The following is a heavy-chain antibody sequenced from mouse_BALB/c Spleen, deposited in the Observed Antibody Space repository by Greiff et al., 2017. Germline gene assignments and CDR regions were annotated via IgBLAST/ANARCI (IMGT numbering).Heavy chain of an antibody. D-gene: IGHD2-4*01. J-gene: IGHJ2*01. CDR3: ARNDCDYAFDY. CDR2: IDPESGST. Sequence: VQLQQSGAELVRPGASVKLSCKASGYNITDYFIHWVKQRPGQGLEWIGLIDPESGSTIYHAKFQGKASLTADKSSNTAYMQLSSLTSEDTAVYYCARNDCDYAFDYWGQGTMLTVS. CDR1: GYNITDYF. V-gene: IGHV14-1*02.